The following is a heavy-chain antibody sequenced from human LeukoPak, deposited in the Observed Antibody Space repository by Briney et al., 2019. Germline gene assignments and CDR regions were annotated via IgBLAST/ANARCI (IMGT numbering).Heavy chain of an antibody. J-gene: IGHJ4*02. CDR3: AKVLRSHPTSFDY. CDR2: IRYDGSNK. CDR1: GFTFSSYG. Sequence: PGGSLRLSCAASGFTFSSYGMHWVRQAPGKGLEWVAFIRYDGSNKYSADSVKGRFTISRDNSKNTLYLQMNSLRAEDTAVYYCAKVLRSHPTSFDYWGQGTLVTVSS. V-gene: IGHV3-30*02. D-gene: IGHD3-10*01.